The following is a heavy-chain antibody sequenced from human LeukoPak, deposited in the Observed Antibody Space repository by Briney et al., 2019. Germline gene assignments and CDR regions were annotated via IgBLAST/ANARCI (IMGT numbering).Heavy chain of an antibody. CDR2: ISYDGSNK. D-gene: IGHD5-24*01. CDR1: GFTFSSYA. J-gene: IGHJ6*02. CDR3: ASEMADNYYGMDV. V-gene: IGHV3-30-3*01. Sequence: GGSLRLSCAASGFTFSSYAMHWVRQAPGKGLEWVAVISYDGSNKYYADSVKGRFTISRDNSKNTLYLQMNSLRAEDTAVYYCASEMADNYYGMDVWGQGTTVTVSS.